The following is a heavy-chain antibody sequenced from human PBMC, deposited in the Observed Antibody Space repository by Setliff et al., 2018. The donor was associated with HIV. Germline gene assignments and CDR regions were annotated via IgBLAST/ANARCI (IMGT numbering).Heavy chain of an antibody. D-gene: IGHD1-1*01. Sequence: PEETLSLTCTVSGDSVSSRSYYWSWIRQPPGKGLEWIGYIYYSGSTNYNPSLKSRVTISVDTSKNHFSLNLRSVTAADTAVYYCAQLGMVDDFDYWGQGTLVTVSS. V-gene: IGHV4-61*03. J-gene: IGHJ4*02. CDR1: GDSVSSRSYY. CDR3: AQLGMVDDFDY. CDR2: IYYSGST.